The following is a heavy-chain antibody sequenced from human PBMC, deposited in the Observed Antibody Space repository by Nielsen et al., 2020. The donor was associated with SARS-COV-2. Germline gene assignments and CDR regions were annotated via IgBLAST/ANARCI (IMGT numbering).Heavy chain of an antibody. J-gene: IGHJ3*02. D-gene: IGHD3-16*01. Sequence: GESLKISCAASGFSFSGSAIHWVRQTSGKGLEWVGRIRSKANTYATAYAASVTGRFTISRDESKNTAYLQMNSLKNEDTAVYFCTRHYEADRRAFDIWGQGTLVTVSS. V-gene: IGHV3-73*01. CDR2: IRSKANTYAT. CDR3: TRHYEADRRAFDI. CDR1: GFSFSGSA.